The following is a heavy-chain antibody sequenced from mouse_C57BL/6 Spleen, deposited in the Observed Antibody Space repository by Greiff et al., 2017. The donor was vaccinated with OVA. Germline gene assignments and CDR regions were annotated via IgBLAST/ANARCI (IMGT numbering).Heavy chain of an antibody. J-gene: IGHJ2*01. CDR2: IDPSDSYT. CDR3: ATSHPSLTTVDD. V-gene: IGHV1-69*01. CDR1: GYTFTSYW. Sequence: QVQLQQPGAELVMPGASVKLSCKAFGYTFTSYWMHWVKQRPGQGLEWIGEIDPSDSYTNYNQKFKGKSTLTVDKSSSTAYMQLSSLTSEDSAVYYCATSHPSLTTVDDWGQGTTLTVSS. D-gene: IGHD1-1*01.